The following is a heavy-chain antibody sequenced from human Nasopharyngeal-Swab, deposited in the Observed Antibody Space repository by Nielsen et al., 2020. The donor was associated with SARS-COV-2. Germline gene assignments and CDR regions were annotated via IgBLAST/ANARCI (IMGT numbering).Heavy chain of an antibody. J-gene: IGHJ5*02. V-gene: IGHV4-59*12. CDR3: ARPLRRVVPPTTWFGP. Sequence: SETLSLTCTVSGASINGYYWTWIRQPPGKGLEWIGYIYYTGGTNYNPSLKSRVTISVDTSKNQFSLKLRSVTAADTAVYYCARPLRRVVPPTTWFGPWGQGTLVTVSS. CDR1: GASINGYY. CDR2: IYYTGGT. D-gene: IGHD2-2*01.